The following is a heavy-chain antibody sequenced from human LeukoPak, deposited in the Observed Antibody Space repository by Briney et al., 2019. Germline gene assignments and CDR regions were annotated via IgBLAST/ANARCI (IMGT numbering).Heavy chain of an antibody. CDR2: VSYDGTDK. V-gene: IGHV3-30*18. CDR3: AKDLGNRAYYAMTS. D-gene: IGHD2/OR15-2a*01. J-gene: IGHJ6*02. Sequence: GGSLRLSCAASGFTFSIYGMHWVRQAPGKGLEWVAVVSYDGTDKYYPDSVKGRFIISRDNSKNTIYLQMNSLRPEATAVYYWAKDLGNRAYYAMTSGAKGPRSPSP. CDR1: GFTFSIYG.